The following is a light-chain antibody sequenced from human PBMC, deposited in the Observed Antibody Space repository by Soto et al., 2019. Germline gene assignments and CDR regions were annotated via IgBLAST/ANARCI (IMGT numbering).Light chain of an antibody. V-gene: IGLV2-14*01. Sequence: QSVLTQPASMSGSPGQSITISCTGSSSDIGNYKYVSWYQQHPGKAPKLIIYEVSNRPSGVSLRFSGSKSANTASLTLSGLQADDEAEYYCASFSNSSTLVVFGGGTKVTVL. CDR3: ASFSNSSTLVV. J-gene: IGLJ2*01. CDR2: EVS. CDR1: SSDIGNYKY.